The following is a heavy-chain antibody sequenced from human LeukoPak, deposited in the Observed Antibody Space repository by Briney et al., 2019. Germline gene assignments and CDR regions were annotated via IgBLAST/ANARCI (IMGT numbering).Heavy chain of an antibody. J-gene: IGHJ5*01. CDR1: GFTFSSYG. CDR3: AKGGAYYYDNSGYFDF. V-gene: IGHV3-30*18. D-gene: IGHD3-22*01. Sequence: GGSLRLSCAASGFTFSSYGMHWFRQAPGKGLEWVALLSYDGGNIYYADSVKGRFTISRDYSKNTLYLQMNSLRAEDTAVYYCAKGGAYYYDNSGYFDFWGQGTLVSVSS. CDR2: LSYDGGNI.